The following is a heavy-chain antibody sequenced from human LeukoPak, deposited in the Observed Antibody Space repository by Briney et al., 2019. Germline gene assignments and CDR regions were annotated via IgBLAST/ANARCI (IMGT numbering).Heavy chain of an antibody. D-gene: IGHD2-15*01. CDR2: IYYSGST. CDR3: ARETPTSYCSGGSCYGMDV. J-gene: IGHJ6*02. Sequence: SETLSLTCTVSGGSISSSSYYWGWIRQPPGKGLEWIGSIYYSGSTYYNPSLKSRVTISVDTSKNQFSLKLSSVTAADTAVYYCARETPTSYCSGGSCYGMDVWGQGTTVTVSS. CDR1: GGSISSSSYY. V-gene: IGHV4-39*07.